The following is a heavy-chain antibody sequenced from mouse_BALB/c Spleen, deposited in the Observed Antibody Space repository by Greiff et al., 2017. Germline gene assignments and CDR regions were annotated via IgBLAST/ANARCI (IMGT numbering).Heavy chain of an antibody. CDR2: ISYDGSN. D-gene: IGHD2-1*01. CDR3: ARGRNEYFDV. V-gene: IGHV3-6*02. CDR1: GYSITSGYY. J-gene: IGHJ1*01. Sequence: DVQLQESGPGLVKPSQSLSLTCSVTGYSITSGYYWNWIRQFPGNKLEWMGYISYDGSNNYNPSLKNRISITRDTSKNQFFLKLNSVTTEDTATYYCARGRNEYFDVWGAGTTVTVSS.